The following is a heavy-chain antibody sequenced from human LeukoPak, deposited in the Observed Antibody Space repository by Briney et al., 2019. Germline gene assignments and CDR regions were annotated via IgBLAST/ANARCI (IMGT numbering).Heavy chain of an antibody. D-gene: IGHD3-10*01. Sequence: SETLSLTCTVSGGSISSYYWSWIRQPPGKGLEWIGYIYYSGSTNYNPSLKSRVTISVDTSKNQFSLKLSSVTAADTAVYYCARGGRGSLYYHYGMDVWGQGTTVTVSS. CDR1: GGSISSYY. CDR3: ARGGRGSLYYHYGMDV. J-gene: IGHJ6*02. CDR2: IYYSGST. V-gene: IGHV4-59*01.